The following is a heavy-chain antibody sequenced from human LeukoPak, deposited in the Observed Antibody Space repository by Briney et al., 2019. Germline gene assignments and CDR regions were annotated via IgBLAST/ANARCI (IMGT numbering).Heavy chain of an antibody. CDR2: IGAGGTFT. CDR3: AKGSGYYYDSSGYYY. CDR1: GFTFSSYA. V-gene: IGHV3-23*01. Sequence: PGGSLRLSCTASGFTFSSYAMNWVRQAPGKGLEWVSGIGAGGTFTYYADSVKGRFTISRDKSKNTLYLQMNSLRVEDTAVYYCAKGSGYYYDSSGYYYWGQGTLVAVSS. J-gene: IGHJ4*02. D-gene: IGHD3-22*01.